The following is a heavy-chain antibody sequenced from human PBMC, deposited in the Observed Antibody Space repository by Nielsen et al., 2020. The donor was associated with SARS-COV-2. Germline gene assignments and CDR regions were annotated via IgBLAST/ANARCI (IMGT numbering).Heavy chain of an antibody. Sequence: WIRQPPGKGLEWVGFIRSKAYRGTTEYAASVKGRFTVSRDDSKCIAYLRMNSLKAEDTAVYYCTRAAYYDSSGYYSFDYWGQGTLVTVSS. CDR2: IRSKAYRGTT. D-gene: IGHD3-22*01. V-gene: IGHV3-49*02. J-gene: IGHJ4*02. CDR3: TRAAYYDSSGYYSFDY.